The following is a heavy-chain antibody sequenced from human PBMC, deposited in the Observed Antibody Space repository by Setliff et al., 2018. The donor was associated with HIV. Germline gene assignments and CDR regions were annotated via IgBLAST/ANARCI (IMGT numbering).Heavy chain of an antibody. Sequence: SETLSLTCTVSGGSISSSSYYWGWIRQPPGKGLEWSGSIYYSGSTYYNPSLKSPVTISVDTSKNQFSLKLSSVTAADTAVYYCARHTVYGDYLSLYYFDYWGQGTLVTVSS. CDR3: ARHTVYGDYLSLYYFDY. CDR1: GGSISSSSYY. J-gene: IGHJ4*02. D-gene: IGHD4-17*01. CDR2: IYYSGST. V-gene: IGHV4-39*01.